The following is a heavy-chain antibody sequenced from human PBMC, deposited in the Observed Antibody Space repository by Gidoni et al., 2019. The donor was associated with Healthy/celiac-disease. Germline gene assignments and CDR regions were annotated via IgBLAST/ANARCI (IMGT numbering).Heavy chain of an antibody. Sequence: QVQLVESGGGVVQPGRSLRLSCAASGFTFSSYGMHWVRQAPGKGLEWVAVIWYDGSNKYYADSVKGRFTISRDNSKNTLYLQMNSLRAEDTAVYYCARDQGLGDFWSGYYGDAFDIWGQGTMVTVSS. CDR3: ARDQGLGDFWSGYYGDAFDI. CDR2: IWYDGSNK. J-gene: IGHJ3*02. V-gene: IGHV3-33*01. CDR1: GFTFSSYG. D-gene: IGHD3-3*01.